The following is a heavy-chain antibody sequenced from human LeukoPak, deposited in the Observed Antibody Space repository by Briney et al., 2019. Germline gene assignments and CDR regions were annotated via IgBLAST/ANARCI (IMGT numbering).Heavy chain of an antibody. Sequence: ASVKVSCKASGYTFTSYYVHWVRQAPGQGLQGMGIINPTSGDTNYAQNFQGKVTMTRDMSTSTVYMELSSLRSEDTAVYYCARYGFSSVWQGGWHAFDIWGHGTMVTVSS. J-gene: IGHJ3*02. CDR2: INPTSGDT. CDR3: ARYGFSSVWQGGWHAFDI. CDR1: GYTFTSYY. V-gene: IGHV1-46*01. D-gene: IGHD6-25*01.